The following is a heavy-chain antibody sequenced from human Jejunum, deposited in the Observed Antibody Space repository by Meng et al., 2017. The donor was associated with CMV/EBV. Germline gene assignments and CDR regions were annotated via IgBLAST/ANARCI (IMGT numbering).Heavy chain of an antibody. CDR1: GFTFSIYT. Sequence: GFTFSIYTMDWVRQAPGKGLEWVAVISYDGSNTFYADSVKGRFTISRDNSKSMLYMQMNSLRAEDTAVYYCVRDRYSGHELTYFDYWGQGTLVTVSS. CDR3: VRDRYSGHELTYFDY. J-gene: IGHJ4*02. V-gene: IGHV3-30-3*01. CDR2: ISYDGSNT. D-gene: IGHD5-12*01.